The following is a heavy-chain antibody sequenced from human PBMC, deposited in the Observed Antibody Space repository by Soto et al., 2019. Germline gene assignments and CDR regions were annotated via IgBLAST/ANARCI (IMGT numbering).Heavy chain of an antibody. D-gene: IGHD7-27*01. V-gene: IGHV3-30-3*01. Sequence: GGSLRRSCAASGFSFSDYAMHWVRQAPGKGLEWVAVISYDGSVKYSADSVKGRFTISRDNSKNTLYLLMNSLRAEDTAVYYCARGLGITSWIDFWGRGTLVTVSS. CDR1: GFSFSDYA. J-gene: IGHJ5*01. CDR2: ISYDGSVK. CDR3: ARGLGITSWIDF.